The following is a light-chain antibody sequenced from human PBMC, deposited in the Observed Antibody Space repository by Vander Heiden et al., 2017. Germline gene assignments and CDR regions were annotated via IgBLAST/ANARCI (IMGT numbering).Light chain of an antibody. CDR3: QSYDSSLSAWV. J-gene: IGLJ3*02. Sequence: QSVLTQPPSVSGAPGPMVTISCTGISSNIRAGYDVHWYRQLPGTAPKLVIYGNTNRPSGVPDRFSGSKSGTSASLAITGLQAEDEADYYCQSYDSSLSAWVFGGGTKLTVL. V-gene: IGLV1-40*01. CDR1: SSNIRAGYD. CDR2: GNT.